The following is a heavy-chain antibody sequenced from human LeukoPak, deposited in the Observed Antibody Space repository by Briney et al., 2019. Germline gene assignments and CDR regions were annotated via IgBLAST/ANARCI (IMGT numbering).Heavy chain of an antibody. J-gene: IGHJ3*02. D-gene: IGHD1-26*01. CDR3: ARIVADAFDT. CDR2: IYSGGST. CDR1: GFTVSSNY. Sequence: PGGSLRLSCAASGFTVSSNYMSWVRQAPGKGLEWVSVIYSGGSTYYAYHVKGRFTISRDNSKNTLYLQMTSLRAEDTAVYYCARIVADAFDTWGQGTMVTVSS. V-gene: IGHV3-53*01.